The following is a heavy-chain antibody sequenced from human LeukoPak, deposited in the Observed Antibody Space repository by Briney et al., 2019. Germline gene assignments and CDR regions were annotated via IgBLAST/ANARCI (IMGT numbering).Heavy chain of an antibody. CDR2: ISSSSSYI. CDR1: GFTFSSYS. D-gene: IGHD6-13*01. J-gene: IGHJ4*02. Sequence: PGGSLRLSCAASGFTFSSYSMNWVRQAPGKGLEWVSSISSSSSYIYYADSVKGRFTISRDNAKNSLYLQMNSLRAEDTAVYYCATPRYSSSGYGVYGGQGPLVTVSS. V-gene: IGHV3-21*01. CDR3: ATPRYSSSGYGVY.